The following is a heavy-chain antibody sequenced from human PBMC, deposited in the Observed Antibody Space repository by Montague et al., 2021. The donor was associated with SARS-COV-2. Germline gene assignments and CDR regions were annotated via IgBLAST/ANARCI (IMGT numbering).Heavy chain of an antibody. CDR2: ISYDGSNK. V-gene: IGHV3-30-3*01. CDR1: GFTLSSYA. D-gene: IGHD1-26*01. CDR3: ARGIGGYYGMDV. J-gene: IGHJ6*02. Sequence: SLRLSCAASGFTLSSYAMHWVRQAPGKGLEWVAVISYDGSNKYYADSVKGRFTTSRDNSKNTLYLQMNSLRAEDTAVYYCARGIGGYYGMDVWGQGTTVTVSS.